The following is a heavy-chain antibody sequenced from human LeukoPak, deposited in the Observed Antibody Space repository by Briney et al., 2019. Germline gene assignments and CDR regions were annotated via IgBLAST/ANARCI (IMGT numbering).Heavy chain of an antibody. V-gene: IGHV1-69*05. D-gene: IGHD6-19*01. CDR1: GGTFSSYA. CDR3: ARGAVAGLTFDY. J-gene: IGHJ4*02. CDR2: IIPIFGTA. Sequence: SVKVSCKASGGTFSSYAISWVRQAPGQGLEWMGGIIPIFGTANYAQKFQGGVTITTDESTSTAYMELSSLRSEDTAVYYCARGAVAGLTFDYWGQGTLVTVSS.